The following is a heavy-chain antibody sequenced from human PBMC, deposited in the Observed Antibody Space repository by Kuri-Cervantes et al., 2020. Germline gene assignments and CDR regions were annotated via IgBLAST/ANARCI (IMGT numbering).Heavy chain of an antibody. CDR3: ARGSVYGDYVRSTSLAY. D-gene: IGHD4-17*01. V-gene: IGHV4-34*01. CDR2: INHSGST. J-gene: IGHJ4*02. CDR1: GGSFSGCY. Sequence: SQTLSLTCAVYGGSFSGCYWSWIRQPPGKGLEWIGEINHSGSTNYNPSLKSRVTISVDTSKNQFFLKLSSVAAADTAVYYCARGSVYGDYVRSTSLAYWGQGTLVTVSS.